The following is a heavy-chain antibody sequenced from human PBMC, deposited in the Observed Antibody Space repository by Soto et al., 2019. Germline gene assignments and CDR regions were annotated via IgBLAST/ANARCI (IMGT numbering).Heavy chain of an antibody. CDR2: ISYDGSNK. J-gene: IGHJ6*02. V-gene: IGHV3-30-3*01. CDR1: GFTFSSSA. CDR3: ARDRVAEAATGYYGMDV. Sequence: RLSCAASGFTFSSSAMHWVRQAPGKGLEWVAVISYDGSNKYYADSVKGRFTISRDNSKNTLYLQMNSLRAEDTAVYYCARDRVAEAATGYYGMDVWGQGTTVTVSS. D-gene: IGHD6-13*01.